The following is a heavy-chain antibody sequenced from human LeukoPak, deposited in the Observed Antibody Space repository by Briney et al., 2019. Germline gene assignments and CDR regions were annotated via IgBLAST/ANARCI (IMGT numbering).Heavy chain of an antibody. CDR1: GYTFTCYY. CDR3: ARIAVAGGKPYYYFDY. D-gene: IGHD6-19*01. Sequence: ASVKVSCKASGYTFTCYYMHWVRQAPGQGLEWMGWINPNSGGTNYAQKFQGRVTMTRDTSISTAYMELSRLRSDDTAVYYCARIAVAGGKPYYYFDYWGQGTLVTVSS. CDR2: INPNSGGT. J-gene: IGHJ4*02. V-gene: IGHV1-2*02.